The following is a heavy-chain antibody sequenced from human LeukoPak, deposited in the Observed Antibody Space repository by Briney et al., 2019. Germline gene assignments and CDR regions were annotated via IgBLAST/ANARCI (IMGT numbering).Heavy chain of an antibody. CDR2: ISYDGSNK. Sequence: GGSLRLSCAASGFTFSSYAMHWVRQAPGKGLEWVTVISYDGSNKYYADSVKGRFTISRDNSKNTLYLQMNSLRAEDTAVYYCARAIDLYALIPYYYGMDVWGQGTTVTVSS. J-gene: IGHJ6*02. CDR3: ARAIDLYALIPYYYGMDV. CDR1: GFTFSSYA. V-gene: IGHV3-30-3*01. D-gene: IGHD2-2*01.